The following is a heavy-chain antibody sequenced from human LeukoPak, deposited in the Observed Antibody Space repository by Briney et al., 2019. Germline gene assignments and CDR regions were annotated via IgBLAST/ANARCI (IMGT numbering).Heavy chain of an antibody. D-gene: IGHD3-10*01. CDR2: IYHGGSA. Sequence: GSLRLSCAASGFTFSSYAMSWVRQPPGKGLEWIGEIYHGGSANYNPSLKSRVTISLDKSKNQFFLELTSVTAADTAVYYCAKHGSGSYQGYWGQGTLVTVSS. J-gene: IGHJ4*02. CDR3: AKHGSGSYQGY. CDR1: GFTFSSYAM. V-gene: IGHV4-4*02.